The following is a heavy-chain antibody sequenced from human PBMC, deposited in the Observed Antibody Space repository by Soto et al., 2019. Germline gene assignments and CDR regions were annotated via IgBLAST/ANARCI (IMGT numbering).Heavy chain of an antibody. CDR3: AKDISGSGSSGMDV. Sequence: PGGTLRLSYAACGFTFDDYTMHLVGQAPGSALEWLSLLSWDGGITDYAYPVKGRFTISRDNSKSSLYLQINSLRTEDTALYYCAKDISGSGSSGMDVWGKGPTVTVAS. CDR1: GFTFDDYT. V-gene: IGHV3-43*01. D-gene: IGHD3-10*01. J-gene: IGHJ6*04. CDR2: LSWDGGIT.